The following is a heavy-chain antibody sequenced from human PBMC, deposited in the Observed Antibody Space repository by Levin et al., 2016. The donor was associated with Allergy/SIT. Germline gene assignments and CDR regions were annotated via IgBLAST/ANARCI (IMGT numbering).Heavy chain of an antibody. Sequence: SETLSLTCTVSGGSISSSSYYWGWIRQPPGKGLEWIGSIYYSGSTYYNPSLKSRVTISVDTSKNQFSLKLSSVTAADTAVYYCARHFRGSGSRYFDLWGRGTLVTVSS. D-gene: IGHD1-26*01. J-gene: IGHJ2*01. CDR2: IYYSGST. CDR1: GGSISSSSYY. CDR3: ARHFRGSGSRYFDL. V-gene: IGHV4-39*01.